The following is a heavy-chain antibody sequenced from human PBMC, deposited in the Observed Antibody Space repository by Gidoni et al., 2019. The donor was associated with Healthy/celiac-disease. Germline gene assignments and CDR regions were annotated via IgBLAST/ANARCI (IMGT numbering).Heavy chain of an antibody. CDR3: ARVVLGDIPDSGPQFSDYYYGMDV. V-gene: IGHV4-59*01. D-gene: IGHD2-21*02. CDR1: GGSISSYY. Sequence: QVQLQESGPGLVKPSETLSLTCTVSGGSISSYYWSWIRPPPGKGLEWIGYIYYSGSTNYNPSLKSRVTISVDTSKNQFSLKLSSVTAADTAVYYCARVVLGDIPDSGPQFSDYYYGMDVWGQGTTVTVSS. J-gene: IGHJ6*02. CDR2: IYYSGST.